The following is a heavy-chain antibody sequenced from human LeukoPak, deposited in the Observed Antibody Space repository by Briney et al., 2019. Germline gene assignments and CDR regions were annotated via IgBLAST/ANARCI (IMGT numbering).Heavy chain of an antibody. CDR3: VVWGEDSSGHRFDH. Sequence: GGSLRLSCAASGFTFNSYWMHWVRQAPGKGLLWVSRINTDGSSTHYADSVKERLTISRDNAKNMLYLQMNGLRAEDTAVYYCVVWGEDSSGHRFDHWGQGTLVTVSS. V-gene: IGHV3-74*01. CDR1: GFTFNSYW. J-gene: IGHJ4*02. D-gene: IGHD3-22*01. CDR2: INTDGSST.